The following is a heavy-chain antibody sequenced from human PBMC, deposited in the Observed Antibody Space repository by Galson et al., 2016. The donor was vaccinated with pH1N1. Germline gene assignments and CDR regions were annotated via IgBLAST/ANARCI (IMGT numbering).Heavy chain of an antibody. Sequence: SVKVSCKASGGLFTDYALSWVRQAPGEGLEWMGGIFPSFDITDYAQKFQDRVTITADEPTTTAFLELSSLRSEDTAVYYCAVCSSVNSYSFDYWGQGTLVTVSS. CDR1: GGLFTDYA. CDR3: AVCSSVNSYSFDY. CDR2: IFPSFDIT. D-gene: IGHD2-2*01. J-gene: IGHJ4*02. V-gene: IGHV1-69*13.